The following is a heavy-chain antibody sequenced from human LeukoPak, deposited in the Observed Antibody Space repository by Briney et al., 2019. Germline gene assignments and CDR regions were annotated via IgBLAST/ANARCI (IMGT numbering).Heavy chain of an antibody. CDR1: GYTFASYD. CDR3: AREVGATHYYYYYYMDV. J-gene: IGHJ6*03. Sequence: PGASVKVSCKASGYTFASYDMHWVRQAPGQGLEWMGIINPTGTSTTYAQKFHGRLTVTRDTSTTTVYMELSSLRSEDTAVYYCAREVGATHYYYYYYMDVWGKGTTVTVSS. CDR2: INPTGTST. D-gene: IGHD1-26*01. V-gene: IGHV1-46*01.